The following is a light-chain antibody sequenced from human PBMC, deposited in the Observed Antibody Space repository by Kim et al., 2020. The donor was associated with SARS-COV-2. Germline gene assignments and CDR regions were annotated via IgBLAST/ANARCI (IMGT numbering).Light chain of an antibody. Sequence: GQPLTISYTGTSSDVGGYNYVSWYQQHPGKAPKLMVYDVSNRPSGVSNRFSGSKSGNTAALTISGLQAEDEADYYCSSYTSSSTLVFGGGTQLTVL. CDR3: SSYTSSSTLV. CDR1: SSDVGGYNY. V-gene: IGLV2-14*03. CDR2: DVS. J-gene: IGLJ2*01.